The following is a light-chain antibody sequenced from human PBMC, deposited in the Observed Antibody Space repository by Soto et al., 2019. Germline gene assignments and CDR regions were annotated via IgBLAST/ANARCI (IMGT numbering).Light chain of an antibody. V-gene: IGLV2-14*01. J-gene: IGLJ1*01. CDR1: SSDVGRYNS. CDR2: DVN. CDR3: TSYTSIATHV. Sequence: QSALTQPASVSGSPGQSITISCTGTSSDVGRYNSVSWYQQHPGKAPKLMIYDVNNRPSGVSNRFSGSKSDNTASLTISGLQAEDEADYYCTSYTSIATHVFGTGTKVTAL.